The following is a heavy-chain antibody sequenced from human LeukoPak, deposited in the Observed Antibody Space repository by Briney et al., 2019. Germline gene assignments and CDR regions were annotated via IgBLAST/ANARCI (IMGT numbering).Heavy chain of an antibody. J-gene: IGHJ4*02. CDR1: VFTFSSFA. CDR3: AKLGNFASGSYSD. V-gene: IGHV3-23*01. D-gene: IGHD3-10*01. Sequence: GGSLRLSCAASVFTFSSFAMSWVRQAPGKRLEWGSGIGDSGGYTYYADSVKGRFTISRDNSKNTLYLHMNSLRAEDTAVYYCAKLGNFASGSYSDWGQGTLVTVSS. CDR2: IGDSGGYT.